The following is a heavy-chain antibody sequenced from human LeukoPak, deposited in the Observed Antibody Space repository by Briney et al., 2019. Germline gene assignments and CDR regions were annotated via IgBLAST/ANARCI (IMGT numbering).Heavy chain of an antibody. J-gene: IGHJ4*02. CDR3: ARGYGDFRVQGRYFHS. CDR2: VHYGGTA. D-gene: IGHD4-17*01. Sequence: PSETLSLTCTVSDGSITNYDWSWVRQPPGKGLEFIGHVHYGGTANYNPSLRSRVTISIDTSKKHFFLKLKSVTAADTAVYYCARGYGDFRVQGRYFHSWGQGTLVTVSS. V-gene: IGHV4-59*01. CDR1: DGSITNYD.